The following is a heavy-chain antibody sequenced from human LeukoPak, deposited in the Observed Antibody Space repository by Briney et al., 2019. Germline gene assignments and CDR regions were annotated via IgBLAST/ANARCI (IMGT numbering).Heavy chain of an antibody. CDR2: MNPNSGNT. J-gene: IGHJ5*02. CDR1: GYTFTSYD. CDR3: ARGRVNTNWLDP. V-gene: IGHV1-8*01. Sequence: ASVKVSCKASGYTFTSYDINWVRQATGQGLEWMGWMNPNSGNTGYAQKFQGRVTMTRNTSISTAYMELSSLRSEDTAVYYCARGRVNTNWLDPWGQGTLVTVSS. D-gene: IGHD4-23*01.